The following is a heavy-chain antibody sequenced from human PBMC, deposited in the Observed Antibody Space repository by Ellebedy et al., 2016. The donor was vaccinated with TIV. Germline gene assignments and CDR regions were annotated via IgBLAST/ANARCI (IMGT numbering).Heavy chain of an antibody. CDR1: GFTFSTYS. J-gene: IGHJ4*02. V-gene: IGHV3-74*01. CDR2: ISNTGGSK. CDR3: AGSTGDW. Sequence: GESLKISCAASGFTFSTYSMYWVRQAPGKGLVWVSRISNTGGSKTYADSVKGRFTISRDNANNTVDLQMNSLRAEDTAVYYCAGSTGDWWGQGTLVTVSS. D-gene: IGHD2-8*02.